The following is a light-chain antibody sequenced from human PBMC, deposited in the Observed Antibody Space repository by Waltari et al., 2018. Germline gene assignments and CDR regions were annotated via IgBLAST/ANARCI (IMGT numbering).Light chain of an antibody. CDR2: SNS. J-gene: IGLJ1*01. CDR3: ATWDDSLNGFYV. Sequence: QSVLTQPPSASGTPGQRVTISCSGSSSNIGGNAVTWYQHLPVTAPKLLIYSNSQRPSGVPDRFSGSTSGTSASLAISELQSGDEADYYCATWDDSLNGFYVFGTGTKVTVL. V-gene: IGLV1-44*01. CDR1: SSNIGGNA.